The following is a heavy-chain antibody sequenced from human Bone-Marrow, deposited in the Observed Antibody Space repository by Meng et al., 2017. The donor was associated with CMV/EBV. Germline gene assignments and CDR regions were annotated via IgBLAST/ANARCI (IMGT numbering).Heavy chain of an antibody. V-gene: IGHV4-61*01. J-gene: IGHJ4*02. CDR2: IYYSGST. Sequence: LRLSCTVSGGSVSSGSYYWSWIRQPPGKGLEWIGYIYYSGSTNYNPSLKSRVTISVDTSKNQFSLKLSSVTAADTAVYYCARDWVAVAGLDYWGQGTLVTVSS. CDR1: GGSVSSGSYY. D-gene: IGHD6-19*01. CDR3: ARDWVAVAGLDY.